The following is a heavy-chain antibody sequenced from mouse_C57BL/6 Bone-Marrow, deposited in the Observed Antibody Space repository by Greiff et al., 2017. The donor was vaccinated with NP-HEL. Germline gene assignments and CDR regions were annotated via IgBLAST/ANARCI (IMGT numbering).Heavy chain of an antibody. CDR1: GYTFTSYW. CDR3: ARESYGSSFYWYFDV. Sequence: QVQLQQPGAELVRPGSSVKLSCKASGYTFTSYWMHWVKQRPIQGLEWIGNIHPSDSETHYNQKFKDKATLTVDKSSSTAYMQLSSLTSADAAVYYCARESYGSSFYWYFDVWGTGTTVTVSS. CDR2: IHPSDSET. V-gene: IGHV1-52*01. J-gene: IGHJ1*03. D-gene: IGHD1-1*01.